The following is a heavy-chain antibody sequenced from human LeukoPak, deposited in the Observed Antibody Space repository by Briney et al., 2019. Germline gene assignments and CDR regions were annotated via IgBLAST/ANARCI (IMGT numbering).Heavy chain of an antibody. J-gene: IGHJ3*02. CDR1: GGTFSSYA. V-gene: IGHV1-69*04. CDR2: IIPILGIA. CDR3: ARPREQQLPPGI. D-gene: IGHD6-13*01. Sequence: SVKVSCKASGGTFSSYAISWVRQAPGQGLEWMGRIIPILGIANYAQKFQGRVTITADKSTSTAYMELSSLRSEDTAVYYCARPREQQLPPGIWGQGTMVTVSS.